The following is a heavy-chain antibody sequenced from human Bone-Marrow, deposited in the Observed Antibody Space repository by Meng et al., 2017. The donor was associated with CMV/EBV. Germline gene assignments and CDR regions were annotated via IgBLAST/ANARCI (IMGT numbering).Heavy chain of an antibody. J-gene: IGHJ6*02. CDR1: GGSVSSGSYY. V-gene: IGHV4-61*01. CDR2: IYYSGST. CDR3: ARDTDFWSGSGPYGMDV. D-gene: IGHD3-3*01. Sequence: SETLSLTCTVSGGSVSSGSYYWSWLRQPPGKGLEWIGYIYYSGSTNYNPSLKSRVTISVDTSKNQFSLKLSSVTAADTAVYYCARDTDFWSGSGPYGMDVWGQGTTVTVSS.